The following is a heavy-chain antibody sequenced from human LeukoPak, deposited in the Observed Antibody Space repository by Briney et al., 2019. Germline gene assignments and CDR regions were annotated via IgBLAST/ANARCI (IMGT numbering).Heavy chain of an antibody. CDR3: VRDRYDILTGYNDAFDM. CDR2: IKQDGSEK. Sequence: GGSLRLSRAASGFTFTTYWMSWVRQAPGKGLEWMANIKQDGSEKYYVDSVKGRFTISRDNAKNSLYLQMNSLRAEDTAVYYCVRDRYDILTGYNDAFDMWGQGTMVTVSS. J-gene: IGHJ3*02. CDR1: GFTFTTYW. D-gene: IGHD3-9*01. V-gene: IGHV3-7*01.